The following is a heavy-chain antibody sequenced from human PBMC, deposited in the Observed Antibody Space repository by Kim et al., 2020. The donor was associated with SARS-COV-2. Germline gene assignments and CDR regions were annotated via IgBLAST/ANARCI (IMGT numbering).Heavy chain of an antibody. V-gene: IGHV3-23*01. Sequence: GGSLRLSCGASGFTFSNYDMSWVRQAPGKGLEWVSCISGSGGSTDYADSVTGRVTISRENYQNTVYLQLHTLRAEDTAVAYCAKAMTTVAMGYSSGMAV. CDR1: GFTFSNYD. CDR2: ISGSGGST. CDR3: AKAMTTVAMGYSSGMAV. J-gene: IGHJ6*01. D-gene: IGHD4-4*01.